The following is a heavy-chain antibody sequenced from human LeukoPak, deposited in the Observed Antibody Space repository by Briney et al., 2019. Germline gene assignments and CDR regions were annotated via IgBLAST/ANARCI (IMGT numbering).Heavy chain of an antibody. D-gene: IGHD4-17*01. V-gene: IGHV1-69*04. CDR1: GGTFSSYA. J-gene: IGHJ5*02. CDR3: ARAAYGDDWFDP. CDR2: IIPILGIA. Sequence: ASVKVSCKASGGTFSSYAISWVRQAPGQGLEWMGRIIPILGIANYAQKFQGRVTITADKSTSTAYMELSSLRSDDTAVYYCARAAYGDDWFDPWGQGTLVTVSS.